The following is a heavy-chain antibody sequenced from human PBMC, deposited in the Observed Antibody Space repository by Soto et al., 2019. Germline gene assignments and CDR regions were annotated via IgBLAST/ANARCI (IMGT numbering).Heavy chain of an antibody. CDR3: EGRMSSSVWTGGMDV. D-gene: IGHD6-19*01. V-gene: IGHV4-39*01. CDR1: GGSISSSTYY. J-gene: IGHJ6*02. CDR2: TYYSGST. Sequence: PSETLSLTCTVSGGSISSSTYYWGWVRQPPGKGLEWIGSTYYSGSTYYNPSLQSRVTISVDTSKNQFSLKLSFVTAADTAVYYCEGRMSSSVWTGGMDVWGQGTTVTVSS.